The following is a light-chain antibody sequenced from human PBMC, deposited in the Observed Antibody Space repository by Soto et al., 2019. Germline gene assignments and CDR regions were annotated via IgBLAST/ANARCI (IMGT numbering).Light chain of an antibody. Sequence: QSALTQPPSASGSPGQSVTISCTGTSSDVGGYNYVSWYQHHPGKAPKLMIYEVNKRPSGVSDRFSGSKSGNTASLTVSGPQAGDGADYYCRSYAGRNRLGVFRRGTKLTVL. CDR1: SSDVGGYNY. J-gene: IGLJ2*01. CDR3: RSYAGRNRLGV. CDR2: EVN. V-gene: IGLV2-8*01.